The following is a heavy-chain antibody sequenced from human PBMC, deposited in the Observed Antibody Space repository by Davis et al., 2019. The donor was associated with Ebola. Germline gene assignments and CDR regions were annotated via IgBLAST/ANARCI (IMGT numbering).Heavy chain of an antibody. CDR3: ARSGVRGVIPRYNWFDP. CDR2: IYYSGST. J-gene: IGHJ5*02. D-gene: IGHD3-10*01. CDR1: GGSISSYY. V-gene: IGHV4-59*01. Sequence: MPSETLSLTCTVSGGSISSYYWSWIRQPPGKGLEWIGYIYYSGSTNYNPSLKSRVTISVDTSKNQFSLKLSSVTAADTAVYYCARSGVRGVIPRYNWFDPWGQGTLVTVSS.